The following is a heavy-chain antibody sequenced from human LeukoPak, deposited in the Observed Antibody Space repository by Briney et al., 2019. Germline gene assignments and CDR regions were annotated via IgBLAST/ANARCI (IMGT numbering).Heavy chain of an antibody. J-gene: IGHJ4*02. D-gene: IGHD3-22*01. CDR2: IYYSGTT. CDR3: ARDRNYYDSSGYYFAN. CDR1: GGSVSSGTYY. Sequence: PSETLSLTCTVSGGSVSSGTYYWSWIRQPPGTGLEWIGYIYYSGTTNYNPSLKSRVTISVDTSKNQFSLKLSSVTAADTAVYYCARDRNYYDSSGYYFANWGQGTLVTVSS. V-gene: IGHV4-61*01.